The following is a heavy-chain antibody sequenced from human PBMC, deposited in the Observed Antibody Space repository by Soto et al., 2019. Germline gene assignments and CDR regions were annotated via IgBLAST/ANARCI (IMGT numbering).Heavy chain of an antibody. V-gene: IGHV3-23*01. CDR2: ISGSGGGT. Sequence: GGSLRLSCAASGFTFSGYAMSWVRQAPGKGLEWVSAISGSGGGTYYGDSVKGRFTISRDDSKNTLYLQMNSLRVEDTAIYYCAKTAGYDYVWVSSGHDPWGQGTLVTVSS. CDR3: AKTAGYDYVWVSSGHDP. D-gene: IGHD3-16*01. J-gene: IGHJ5*02. CDR1: GFTFSGYA.